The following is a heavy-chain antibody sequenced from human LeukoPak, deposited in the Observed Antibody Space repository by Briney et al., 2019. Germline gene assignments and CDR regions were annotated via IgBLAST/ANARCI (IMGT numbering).Heavy chain of an antibody. Sequence: PGGSLRLSCAAFGFTLSSYGMHWVRQAPGKGLEWVAVISYDGSNKYYADSVKGRFTISRDNSKNTLYLQMNSLRAEDTAVYYCAKGSGWFDYWGQGTLVTVSS. J-gene: IGHJ4*02. CDR2: ISYDGSNK. D-gene: IGHD6-19*01. CDR3: AKGSGWFDY. CDR1: GFTLSSYG. V-gene: IGHV3-30*18.